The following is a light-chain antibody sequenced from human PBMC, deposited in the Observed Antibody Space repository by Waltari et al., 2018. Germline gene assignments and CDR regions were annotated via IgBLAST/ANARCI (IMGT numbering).Light chain of an antibody. CDR2: DVS. CDR3: SSYTSSNTVV. J-gene: IGLJ2*01. V-gene: IGLV2-14*01. CDR1: SNDIGGYNY. Sequence: QSALTQPASVSGSPGQSITISCTGTSNDIGGYNYVSWYQQPPGKAPQLMLYDVSNRPSGVSNRFSGSKSGNTASLTISGLQAEDEADYYCSSYTSSNTVVFGGGTKLTVL.